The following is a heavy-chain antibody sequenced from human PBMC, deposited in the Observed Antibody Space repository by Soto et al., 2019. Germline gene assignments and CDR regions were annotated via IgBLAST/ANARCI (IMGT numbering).Heavy chain of an antibody. CDR1: GFSLSTSGVG. CDR2: IYWDDDK. D-gene: IGHD4-17*01. Sequence: QITLKESGPTLVKPTQTLTLTCTFSGFSLSTSGVGVGWIRQPPGKALEWLALIYWDDDKRYSPSLKSRLTXTXXTSKNQVVLTMTNMDHVDTATYYCAHRTVTTGFDYWGQGTLVTVSS. CDR3: AHRTVTTGFDY. V-gene: IGHV2-5*02. J-gene: IGHJ4*02.